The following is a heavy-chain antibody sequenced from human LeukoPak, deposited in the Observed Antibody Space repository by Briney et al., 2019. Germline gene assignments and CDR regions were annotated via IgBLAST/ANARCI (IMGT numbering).Heavy chain of an antibody. CDR3: ARDIGEGFEYSSSPFFDY. Sequence: SETLSLTCTVSGGSISSYYWSWIRQPPGKGLEWIGYIYYSGSTNYNPSLKSRVTISVDTSKNQFSLKLSSVTAADTAVYYCARDIGEGFEYSSSPFFDYWGQGTLVTVSS. CDR1: GGSISSYY. J-gene: IGHJ4*02. CDR2: IYYSGST. D-gene: IGHD6-6*01. V-gene: IGHV4-59*01.